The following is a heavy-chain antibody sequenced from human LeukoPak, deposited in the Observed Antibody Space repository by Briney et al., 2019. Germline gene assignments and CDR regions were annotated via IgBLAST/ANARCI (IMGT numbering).Heavy chain of an antibody. Sequence: GGSLRLFCAASGFTFSSYGMHWVRQAPGKGLEWVAVISYDGSNKYYADSVKGRFTISRDNSKNTLYLQMNSLRAEDTAVYYCAKAREYQLLAGFDYWGQGTLVTVSS. V-gene: IGHV3-30*18. CDR1: GFTFSSYG. CDR2: ISYDGSNK. J-gene: IGHJ4*02. D-gene: IGHD2-2*01. CDR3: AKAREYQLLAGFDY.